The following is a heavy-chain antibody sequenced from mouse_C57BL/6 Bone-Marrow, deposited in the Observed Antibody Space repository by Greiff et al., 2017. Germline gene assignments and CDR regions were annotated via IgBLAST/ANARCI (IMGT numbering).Heavy chain of an antibody. Sequence: VQLQQPGAELVKPGASVKMSCKASGYTFTSYWINWVKQRPGQGLEWIGDIYPGSGSTNYNEKFKSKATLTVDTSSSTAYMQLSSLTSEDTAVYYGARMWDWDHKDYAMDYWGQGTSVTVSS. V-gene: IGHV1-55*01. CDR3: ARMWDWDHKDYAMDY. D-gene: IGHD4-1*01. J-gene: IGHJ4*01. CDR2: IYPGSGST. CDR1: GYTFTSYW.